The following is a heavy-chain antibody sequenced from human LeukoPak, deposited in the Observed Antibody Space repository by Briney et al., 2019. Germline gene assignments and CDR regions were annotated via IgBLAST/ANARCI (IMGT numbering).Heavy chain of an antibody. CDR1: GYTFTSYD. D-gene: IGHD2-8*01. CDR2: MNPNSGNT. V-gene: IGHV1-8*01. J-gene: IGHJ4*02. Sequence: GASVKVSCKASGYTFTSYDINWVRQATGRGLEWMGWMNPNSGNTGYAQKFQGRVTMTRNTSISTAYMELSSLRSEDTAVYYCARGPPREIVIMVYAISYDYWGQGTLVTVSS. CDR3: ARGPPREIVIMVYAISYDY.